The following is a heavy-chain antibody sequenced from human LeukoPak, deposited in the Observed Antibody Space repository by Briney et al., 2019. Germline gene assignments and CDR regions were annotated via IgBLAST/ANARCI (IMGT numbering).Heavy chain of an antibody. D-gene: IGHD2-2*01. Sequence: PSETLSLTCTVSGGSISSGDYYWSWIRQPPGKGLEWIGYIYYSGSTYYNPSLKSRVTISVDTSKNQFSLKLSSVTAADTAVYYCARGQDSSSTSCYFHYWGQGTLVTVSS. V-gene: IGHV4-30-4*08. CDR2: IYYSGST. CDR3: ARGQDSSSTSCYFHY. CDR1: GGSISSGDYY. J-gene: IGHJ4*02.